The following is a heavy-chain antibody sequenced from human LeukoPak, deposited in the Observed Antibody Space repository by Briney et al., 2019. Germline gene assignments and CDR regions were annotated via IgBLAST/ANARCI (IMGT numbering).Heavy chain of an antibody. Sequence: GGSLRLSCAASGFTFSSYAMHWVRQAPGEGLEWVAVISYDGSNKYYADSVKGRFTISRDNSKNTLYLQMNSLRAEDTAVYYCARDHIYYGSGRLDYWGQGTLVTVSS. J-gene: IGHJ4*02. CDR1: GFTFSSYA. CDR2: ISYDGSNK. D-gene: IGHD3-10*01. CDR3: ARDHIYYGSGRLDY. V-gene: IGHV3-30*04.